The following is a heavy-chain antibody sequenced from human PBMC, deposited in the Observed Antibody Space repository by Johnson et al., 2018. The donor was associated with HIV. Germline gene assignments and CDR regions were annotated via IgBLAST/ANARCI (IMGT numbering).Heavy chain of an antibody. CDR1: GFTFSSYA. V-gene: IGHV3-23*04. Sequence: VQLVESGGGVVQPGRSLRLSCVASGFTFSSYAMSWVRQAPGKGLEWVSAISGSGGSTYYADSVKGRFTISRDNSKNTLYLQMNSLRAEDTAVYYWAGVRRSGTYYVDAFDIWGQGTMVTVSS. CDR3: AGVRRSGTYYVDAFDI. J-gene: IGHJ3*02. D-gene: IGHD1-26*01. CDR2: ISGSGGST.